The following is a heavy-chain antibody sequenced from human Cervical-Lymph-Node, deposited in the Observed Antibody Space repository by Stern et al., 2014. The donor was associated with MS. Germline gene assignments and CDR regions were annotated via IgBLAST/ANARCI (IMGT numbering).Heavy chain of an antibody. J-gene: IGHJ2*01. CDR3: ASDGGTGSDGFWYFDL. D-gene: IGHD2-8*02. V-gene: IGHV3-21*01. CDR1: GFTFRNYN. Sequence: EVKLVESGGGLVKPGGSLRLSCAASGFTFRNYNMNWVRQAPGKGLEWVSSIRSSSSYIYYADSVRGRFTISRDNAKKSLYLQMNSLRAEDTAVYYCASDGGTGSDGFWYFDLWGRGTLVTVSS. CDR2: IRSSSSYI.